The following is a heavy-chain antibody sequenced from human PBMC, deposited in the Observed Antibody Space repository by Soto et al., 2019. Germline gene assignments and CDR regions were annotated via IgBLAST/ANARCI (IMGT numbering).Heavy chain of an antibody. D-gene: IGHD6-19*01. CDR2: SRNKANSFST. J-gene: IGHJ3*02. Sequence: GGSLRLSCEVSGFTFSDHYMDWVRQAPGKGLEWVGRSRNKANSFSTAYAPSVKGRFTISRDDSKSSLYLQMNSLKTDDTAVYYCTRDPLIAVAAYDAFDIWGQGTSVTVSS. CDR1: GFTFSDHY. CDR3: TRDPLIAVAAYDAFDI. V-gene: IGHV3-72*01.